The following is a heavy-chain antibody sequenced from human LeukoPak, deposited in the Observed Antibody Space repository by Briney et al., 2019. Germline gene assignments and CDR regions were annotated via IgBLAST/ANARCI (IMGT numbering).Heavy chain of an antibody. D-gene: IGHD3-10*01. CDR2: INHSGST. CDR3: ARRGRGGTIDY. Sequence: SETLSLTCAVYGESFSGYYWSWIRQPPGKGLEWIGEINHSGSTNYNPSLKSRVTISVDTSKNQFSLKLSSVTAADTAVYYCARRGRGGTIDYWGPGNLVTVSS. CDR1: GESFSGYY. V-gene: IGHV4-34*01. J-gene: IGHJ4*02.